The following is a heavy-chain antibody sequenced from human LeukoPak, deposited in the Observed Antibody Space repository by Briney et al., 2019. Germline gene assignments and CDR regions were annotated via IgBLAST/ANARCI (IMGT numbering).Heavy chain of an antibody. Sequence: SETLSLSCRVPGGSISCGIYSWSWFRQPAGKGLEWIGRIYTSGSTDFNRSLKSRVTISVDTAKSQFSLKLSSVTAADTAVYYCARVGSSSSKQYYYMDVWGKRTTVTVS. CDR3: ARVGSSSSKQYYYMDV. V-gene: IGHV4-61*02. CDR1: GGSISCGIYS. D-gene: IGHD6-6*01. J-gene: IGHJ6*03. CDR2: IYTSGST.